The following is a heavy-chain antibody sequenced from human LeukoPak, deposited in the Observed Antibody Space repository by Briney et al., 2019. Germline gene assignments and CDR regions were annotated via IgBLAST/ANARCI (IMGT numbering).Heavy chain of an antibody. Sequence: PSETLSLTCTVSGGSISSSSYYWGWIRQPPGKELEWIGSIYYSGSTYSNPSLKSRVTISVDTSKNQFSLKLSSVTAADTAVYYCARLPLTIGYCSSTSCPSKNYYYYYYMDVWGKGTTVTVSS. D-gene: IGHD2-2*01. J-gene: IGHJ6*03. CDR1: GGSISSSSYY. CDR3: ARLPLTIGYCSSTSCPSKNYYYYYYMDV. CDR2: IYYSGST. V-gene: IGHV4-39*01.